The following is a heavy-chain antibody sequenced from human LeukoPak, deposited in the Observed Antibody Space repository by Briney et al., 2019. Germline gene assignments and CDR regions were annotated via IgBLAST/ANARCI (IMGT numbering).Heavy chain of an antibody. Sequence: PGGSLRLSCAASGFTFSSYAMSWVRQAPGKGLEWVSAISGSGGSTYYADSVKGRFTISRDNSKNTLYLQMNGLRAEDTAVYYCARLNGSGTRKGTNWFDPWGQGTLVTVSS. CDR1: GFTFSSYA. D-gene: IGHD3-3*01. CDR2: ISGSGGST. CDR3: ARLNGSGTRKGTNWFDP. J-gene: IGHJ5*02. V-gene: IGHV3-23*01.